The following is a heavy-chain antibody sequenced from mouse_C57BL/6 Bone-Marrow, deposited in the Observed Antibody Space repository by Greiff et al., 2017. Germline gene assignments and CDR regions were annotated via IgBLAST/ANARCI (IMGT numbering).Heavy chain of an antibody. Sequence: EVKLLESGPGMVKPSQSLSLTCTVTGYSITSGYDWHWIRHFPGNKLEWMGYISYSGSTNYNPSLKSRISITHDTSKNHFFLKLNSVTTEDTATYYCARSTTVVATWYFDYWGQGTTLTVSS. V-gene: IGHV3-1*01. J-gene: IGHJ2*01. D-gene: IGHD1-1*01. CDR1: GYSITSGYD. CDR3: ARSTTVVATWYFDY. CDR2: ISYSGST.